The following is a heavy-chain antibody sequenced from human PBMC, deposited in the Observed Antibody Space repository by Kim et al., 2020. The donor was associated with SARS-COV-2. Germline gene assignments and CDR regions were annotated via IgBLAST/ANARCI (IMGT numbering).Heavy chain of an antibody. V-gene: IGHV3-48*02. D-gene: IGHD3-22*01. Sequence: GGSLRLSCAASGFTFSSYSMNWVRQAPGKGLEWVSYISSSSSTIYYADSVKGRFTISRDNAKNSLYLQMNSLRDEDTAVYYCARDRVRGDYYDSSGYYGLGGYWGQGTLVTVSS. CDR1: GFTFSSYS. CDR3: ARDRVRGDYYDSSGYYGLGGY. J-gene: IGHJ4*02. CDR2: ISSSSSTI.